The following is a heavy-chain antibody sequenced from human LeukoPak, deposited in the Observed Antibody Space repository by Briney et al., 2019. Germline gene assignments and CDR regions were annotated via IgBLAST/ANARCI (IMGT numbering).Heavy chain of an antibody. Sequence: GGSLRLSCAASGFTFSSYGMHWVRQAPGKGLEWVAVIWYDGSNKYYADSVKGRFTTSRDNSKNTLYLQMNSLRAEDTAVYYCAREKAAAGTPFDYWGQGTLVTVSS. CDR3: AREKAAAGTPFDY. CDR2: IWYDGSNK. D-gene: IGHD6-13*01. CDR1: GFTFSSYG. J-gene: IGHJ4*02. V-gene: IGHV3-33*01.